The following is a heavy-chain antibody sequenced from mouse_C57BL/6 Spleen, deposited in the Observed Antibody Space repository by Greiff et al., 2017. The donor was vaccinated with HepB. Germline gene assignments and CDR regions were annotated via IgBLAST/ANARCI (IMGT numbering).Heavy chain of an antibody. CDR1: GYSITSGYY. CDR3: ASLYGLYAMDY. D-gene: IGHD1-1*02. CDR2: ISYDGSN. V-gene: IGHV3-6*01. Sequence: VQLKESGPGLVKPSQSLSLTCSVTGYSITSGYYWNWIRQFPGNKLEWMGYISYDGSNNYNPSLKNRISITRDTSKNQFFLKLNSVTTEDTATYDCASLYGLYAMDYWGQGTSVTVSS. J-gene: IGHJ4*01.